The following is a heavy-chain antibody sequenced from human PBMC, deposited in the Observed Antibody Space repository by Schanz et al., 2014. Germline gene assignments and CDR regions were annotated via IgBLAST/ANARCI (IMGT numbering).Heavy chain of an antibody. V-gene: IGHV3-48*03. CDR2: ISRDGTTS. J-gene: IGHJ4*02. CDR3: ARVLGGDEGLDQ. D-gene: IGHD4-17*01. CDR1: GFSFSSYS. Sequence: EVQLVESGGGLVQPGESLRLSCAVSGFSFSSYSMNWIRQAPGKGLEWLSYISRDGTTSYYADSVKGRFTISRDNPKNSLCLQMNSLRAEDTALYYCARVLGGDEGLDQWGQGTLVTVSS.